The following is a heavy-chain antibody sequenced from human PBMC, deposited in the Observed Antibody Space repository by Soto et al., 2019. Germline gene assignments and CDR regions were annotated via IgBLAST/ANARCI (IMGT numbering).Heavy chain of an antibody. Sequence: GGSLRLSCAASGFTVSSNYMSWVRQAPGKGLEWVSVIYSGGSTYYADSVKGRFTISRHNSKNTLYLQMNSLRAEDTAVYYCARYDYGDYAGWFDPWGQGTLVTVSS. CDR2: IYSGGST. J-gene: IGHJ5*02. CDR3: ARYDYGDYAGWFDP. D-gene: IGHD4-17*01. CDR1: GFTVSSNY. V-gene: IGHV3-53*04.